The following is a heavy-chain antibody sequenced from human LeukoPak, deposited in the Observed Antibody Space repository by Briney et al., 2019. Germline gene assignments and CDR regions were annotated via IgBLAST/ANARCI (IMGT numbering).Heavy chain of an antibody. J-gene: IGHJ5*02. CDR2: ISAYNGNT. CDR1: GYTFTSCG. CDR3: ARQFGTVTSNWFDP. V-gene: IGHV1-18*01. D-gene: IGHD4-11*01. Sequence: ASVKVSCKASGYTFTSCGISWVRQAPGQGLEWMGWISAYNGNTDYAQKLQGRVTMTTDTSTSTAYMELRSLRSDDTAVYYCARQFGTVTSNWFDPWGQGTLVTVSS.